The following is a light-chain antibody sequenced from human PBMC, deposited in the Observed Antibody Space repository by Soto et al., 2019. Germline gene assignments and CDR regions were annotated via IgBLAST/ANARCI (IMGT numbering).Light chain of an antibody. CDR1: QGISNC. CDR2: TAS. CDR3: YRYKYATPWT. Sequence: DIQMTQSPSTLSASVGDRVTITCRASQGISNCLAWYQQKPGKAPKLLIYTASTLQSGVPSRFSGSGSGTDLTLTISSLKPEDDAFSYYYRYKYATPWTFGQGTKVEIK. J-gene: IGKJ1*01. V-gene: IGKV1-27*01.